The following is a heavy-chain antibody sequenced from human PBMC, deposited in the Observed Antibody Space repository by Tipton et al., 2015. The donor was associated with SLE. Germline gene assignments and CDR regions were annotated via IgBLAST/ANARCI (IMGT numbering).Heavy chain of an antibody. D-gene: IGHD6-13*01. Sequence: SLRLSCAASGFTFSSYAMHWVRQAPGKGLEWVAVISYDGSNKYYADSVKGRFTISRDNSKNTLYLQMNSLRAEDTAVYYCARDPYSSSWYYFGYWGQGTLVTVSS. CDR3: ARDPYSSSWYYFGY. V-gene: IGHV3-30-3*01. CDR1: GFTFSSYA. J-gene: IGHJ4*02. CDR2: ISYDGSNK.